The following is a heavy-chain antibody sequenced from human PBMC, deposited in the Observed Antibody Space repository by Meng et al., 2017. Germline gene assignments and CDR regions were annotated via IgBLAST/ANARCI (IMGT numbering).Heavy chain of an antibody. Sequence: VQVVKAGAEVKKPGSSVKVSCKASGGTFSSYAISWVRQAPGQGLEWMGGIIPIFGTANYAQKFQGRVTITADESTSTAYMELSSLRSEDTAVYYCARVLRDGYNLGYWGQGTLVTVSS. J-gene: IGHJ4*02. CDR3: ARVLRDGYNLGY. CDR2: IIPIFGTA. CDR1: GGTFSSYA. V-gene: IGHV1-69*01. D-gene: IGHD5-24*01.